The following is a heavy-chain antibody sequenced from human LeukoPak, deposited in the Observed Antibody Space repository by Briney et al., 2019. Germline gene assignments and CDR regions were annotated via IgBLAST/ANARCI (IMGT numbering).Heavy chain of an antibody. CDR1: GFTFRTFG. J-gene: IGHJ4*02. CDR3: TRVGVGGY. V-gene: IGHV3-21*01. D-gene: IGHD3-16*01. CDR2: ISSDSSYI. Sequence: GGSLRLSCAASGFTFRTFGMNWVRQAPGKGLEWVSYISSDSSYICYADSVKGRFTIYRDNAKDSLFLQMNSLRAEDTAMYFCTRVGVGGYWGQGTLVTVSS.